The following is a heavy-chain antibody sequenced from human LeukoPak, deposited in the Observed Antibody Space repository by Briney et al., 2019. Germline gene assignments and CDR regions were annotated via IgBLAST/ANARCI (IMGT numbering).Heavy chain of an antibody. CDR3: ARDHRSGWYRSHAFDI. V-gene: IGHV3-7*01. D-gene: IGHD6-19*01. J-gene: IGHJ3*02. Sequence: GGSLRLSCAASGFTFSSYWMSWVRQAPGKGLEWVANIKQDGSEKYYVDSVKGRFTISRDNAKNSLYLQMNSLRAEDTAVYYCARDHRSGWYRSHAFDIWGQGTMVTVSS. CDR2: IKQDGSEK. CDR1: GFTFSSYW.